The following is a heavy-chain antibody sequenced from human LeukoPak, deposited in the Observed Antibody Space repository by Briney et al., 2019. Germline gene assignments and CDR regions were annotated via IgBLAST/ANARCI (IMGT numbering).Heavy chain of an antibody. V-gene: IGHV3-23*01. CDR3: AKVSVERGYSGYDDY. CDR1: GFTFSSYA. D-gene: IGHD5-12*01. Sequence: GGSLRLSCAASGFTFSSYAMSWVRRAPGKGLEWVSAISGSGGSTYYADSVKGRFTISRDNSKNTLYLQMNSLRAEDTAVYYCAKVSVERGYSGYDDYWGQGTLVTVSS. CDR2: ISGSGGST. J-gene: IGHJ4*02.